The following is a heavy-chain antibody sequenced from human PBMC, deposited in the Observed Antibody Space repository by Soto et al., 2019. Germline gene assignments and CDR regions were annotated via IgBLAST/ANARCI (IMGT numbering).Heavy chain of an antibody. J-gene: IGHJ4*02. D-gene: IGHD3-10*01. V-gene: IGHV4-59*01. CDR2: IYYSGSI. Sequence: SETLSLTCTVSGGSISSYYWSWIRQPPGKGLEWIGYIYYSGSINYNPSLKSRVTISVDTSKNQFSLKLSSVTAADTAVYYCARAPRGNYGYPSYFDYWGQGTLVTVSS. CDR3: ARAPRGNYGYPSYFDY. CDR1: GGSISSYY.